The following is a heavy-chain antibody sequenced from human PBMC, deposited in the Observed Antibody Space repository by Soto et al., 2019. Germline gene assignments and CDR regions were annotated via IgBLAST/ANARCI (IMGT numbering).Heavy chain of an antibody. J-gene: IGHJ4*02. Sequence: SETLSITCTVSGGSISSYYWSWIRQPPGKGLEWIGYIYYSGSTNYNPSLKSRVTISVDTSKNQFSLKLNSVTAADTAVYYCARSGGSLDYWGQGTLVTVSS. CDR2: IYYSGST. V-gene: IGHV4-59*01. CDR3: ARSGGSLDY. CDR1: GGSISSYY. D-gene: IGHD2-15*01.